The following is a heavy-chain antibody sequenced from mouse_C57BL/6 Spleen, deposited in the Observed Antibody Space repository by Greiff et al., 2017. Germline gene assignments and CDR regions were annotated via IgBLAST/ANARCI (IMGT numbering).Heavy chain of an antibody. D-gene: IGHD2-4*01. J-gene: IGHJ4*01. Sequence: EVQLVESGGGLAKPGGSLKLSCAASGFTFSDYGMHWVRQDPEKGLEWVAYISSGSSTIYYADTVKGRFTISRDNAKNTLFLQMTSLRSEDTAMYYCARMGLRLGAMDYWGQGTSVTVSS. V-gene: IGHV5-17*01. CDR3: ARMGLRLGAMDY. CDR1: GFTFSDYG. CDR2: ISSGSSTI.